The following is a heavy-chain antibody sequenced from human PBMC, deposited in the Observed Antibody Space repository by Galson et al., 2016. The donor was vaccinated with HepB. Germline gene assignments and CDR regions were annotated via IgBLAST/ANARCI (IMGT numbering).Heavy chain of an antibody. CDR1: GFTFSIYS. V-gene: IGHV3-48*02. J-gene: IGHJ4*02. Sequence: SLRLSCADSGFTFSIYSMNWVRQAPGRGLEWISRITSSSSVTYYADSVKGRFTISRDNAKKSLHLQMNSLRDEDTAVYYCANDWYRYMAYWGQGTLVTVSS. CDR3: ANDWYRYMAY. CDR2: ITSSSSVT. D-gene: IGHD3-9*01.